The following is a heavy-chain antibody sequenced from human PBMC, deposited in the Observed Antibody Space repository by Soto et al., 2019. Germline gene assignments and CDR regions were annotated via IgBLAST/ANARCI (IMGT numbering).Heavy chain of an antibody. J-gene: IGHJ4*02. Sequence: QVQLVESGGGVVQPGRSLRLSCAASGFTFSSYVMHWVRQAPGKGLEWVAAIWYDGSNKYYADSVKGRFTISRDNSMNTLYLQMNSLRAEDTAVYYCAREDSAFDYWGQGTLVTVSS. CDR2: IWYDGSNK. V-gene: IGHV3-30*04. CDR3: AREDSAFDY. D-gene: IGHD4-4*01. CDR1: GFTFSSYV.